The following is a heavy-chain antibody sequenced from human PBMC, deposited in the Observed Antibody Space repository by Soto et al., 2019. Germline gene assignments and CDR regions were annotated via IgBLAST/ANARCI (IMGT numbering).Heavy chain of an antibody. D-gene: IGHD6-13*01. Sequence: SETLSLTCAVYGGSFSGYYWSWIRQPPGKGLEWIGEINHSGSTNYNPSLKSRVTISVDTSKNQFSLKLSSVTAADTAVYYCARGVSSGWYQRWFDPWGQGTLVTVSS. V-gene: IGHV4-34*01. CDR2: INHSGST. CDR1: GGSFSGYY. CDR3: ARGVSSGWYQRWFDP. J-gene: IGHJ5*02.